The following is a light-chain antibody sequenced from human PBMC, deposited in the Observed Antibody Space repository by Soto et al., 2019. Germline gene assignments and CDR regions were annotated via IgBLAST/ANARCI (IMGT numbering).Light chain of an antibody. CDR1: RSNIGAGYD. V-gene: IGLV1-40*01. CDR2: GNS. J-gene: IGLJ2*01. Sequence: QSVLTQPPSVSGAPGQRVTISCTGSRSNIGAGYDVHWYQQLPGTAPKLLIYGNSNRPSGVPDRFSGSKSGTSASLAITGLQAEDEFDYYCQSYDSSLSGYVVFGGGTKLTVL. CDR3: QSYDSSLSGYVV.